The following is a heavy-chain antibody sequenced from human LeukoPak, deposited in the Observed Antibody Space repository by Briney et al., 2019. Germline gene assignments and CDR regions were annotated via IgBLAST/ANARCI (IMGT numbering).Heavy chain of an antibody. J-gene: IGHJ3*01. Sequence: GESLKLSCKGSGYSFTSYWITWVRQMPGKGLEWMGTIDPSDSYTNYSPSFQGHVTISADKSISTAYLQWSSLKASDTAMYYCARRTAVGAFDVWGQGTMVTVSS. V-gene: IGHV5-10-1*01. CDR1: GYSFTSYW. CDR2: IDPSDSYT. D-gene: IGHD4-23*01. CDR3: ARRTAVGAFDV.